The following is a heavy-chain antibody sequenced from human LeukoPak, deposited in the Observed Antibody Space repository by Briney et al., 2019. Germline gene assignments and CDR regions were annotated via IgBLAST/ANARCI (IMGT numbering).Heavy chain of an antibody. V-gene: IGHV4-38-2*02. CDR1: GYSISSGYY. D-gene: IGHD6-19*01. CDR3: ARDYGYSSGWYGY. Sequence: SETLSLTCTVSGYSISSGYYWGWIRQPPGKGLEWIGSIYHSGSTYYNPSLKSRVTISVDTSKNQFSLKLSSVTAADTAVYYCARDYGYSSGWYGYWGQGTLVTVSS. CDR2: IYHSGST. J-gene: IGHJ4*02.